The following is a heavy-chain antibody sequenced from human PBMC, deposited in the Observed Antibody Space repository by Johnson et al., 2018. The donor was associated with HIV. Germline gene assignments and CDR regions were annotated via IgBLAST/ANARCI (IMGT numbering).Heavy chain of an antibody. CDR1: GFIFSSYV. CDR2: ISYDGSNK. Sequence: QVQLVESGGGVVQPGRSLRLSCVASGFIFSSYVMHWVRQAPGKGLEWVAVISYDGSNKYYGDSVKGRFTISRDNSKNTLYLQINSLRAEDTAVYYCAREAITMAPGRAFDIWGQGTMVTVSS. CDR3: AREAITMAPGRAFDI. J-gene: IGHJ3*02. V-gene: IGHV3-30*03. D-gene: IGHD3-10*01.